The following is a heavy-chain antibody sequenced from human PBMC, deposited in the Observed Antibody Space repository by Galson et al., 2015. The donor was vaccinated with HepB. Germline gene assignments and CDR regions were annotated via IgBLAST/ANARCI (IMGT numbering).Heavy chain of an antibody. CDR3: ATPLGGYNSSWPPGY. CDR2: ISSTSSYI. V-gene: IGHV3-21*01. J-gene: IGHJ4*02. Sequence: SLRLSCAASGFTFSSYSMSWVRQAPGKGLEWVSSISSTSSYIYYAESVKGRFTISRDNAKNSLYLQMNSLRAEDTAVYYCATPLGGYNSSWPPGYWGQGTLVTVSS. D-gene: IGHD6-13*01. CDR1: GFTFSSYS.